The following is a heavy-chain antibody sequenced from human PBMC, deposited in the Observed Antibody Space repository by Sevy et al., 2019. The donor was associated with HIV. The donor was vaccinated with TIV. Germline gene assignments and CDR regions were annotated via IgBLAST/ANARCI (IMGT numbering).Heavy chain of an antibody. CDR1: GGSFSGYY. Sequence: TLSLTCAVYGGSFSGYYWSWIRQPPGKGLEWIGEINHSGSTNYNPSLKSRVTISVDTSKNQFSLKLSSVTAADTAVYYCATYCSSTSCYSSWGQGTLVTVSS. CDR3: ATYCSSTSCYSS. J-gene: IGHJ5*02. D-gene: IGHD2-2*01. V-gene: IGHV4-34*01. CDR2: INHSGST.